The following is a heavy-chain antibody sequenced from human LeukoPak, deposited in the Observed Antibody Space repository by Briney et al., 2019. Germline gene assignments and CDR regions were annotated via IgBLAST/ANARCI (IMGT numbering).Heavy chain of an antibody. D-gene: IGHD3-16*01. CDR2: INPSGGST. CDR3: ASGGGFANFDY. Sequence: ASVNVSFKASGYTFTIYYMHWVRQAPGQGLEWMGIINPSGGSTSYAQKFQGRVTMTRDTSTSTVYMELSSLRSEDTAVYYCASGGGFANFDYWGQGTLVTVSS. J-gene: IGHJ4*02. V-gene: IGHV1-46*01. CDR1: GYTFTIYY.